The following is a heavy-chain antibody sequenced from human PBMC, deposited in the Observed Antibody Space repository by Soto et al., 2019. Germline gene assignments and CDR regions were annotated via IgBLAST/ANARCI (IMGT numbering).Heavy chain of an antibody. Sequence: GGSLRLSCAASGFSISDYEMNWVRQAPGKGLEWVSYISGSGNTVYYADSVKGRFTISRDNAKNAVFLQINTLRVEDAAIYYCARHPYGKWVVPLYCDIWGQGTLVTASS. CDR1: GFSISDYE. J-gene: IGHJ4*02. CDR2: ISGSGNTV. V-gene: IGHV3-48*03. CDR3: ARHPYGKWVVPLYCDI. D-gene: IGHD6-19*01.